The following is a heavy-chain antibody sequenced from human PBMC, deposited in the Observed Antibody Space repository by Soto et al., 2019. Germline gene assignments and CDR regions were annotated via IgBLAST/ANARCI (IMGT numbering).Heavy chain of an antibody. J-gene: IGHJ6*04. CDR3: AREIAGYSYGYRDYYGRAV. CDR2: IKQDGSEK. V-gene: IGHV3-7*01. CDR1: GFTFSSYW. Sequence: SGGSLRLSCAASGFTFSSYWMSWVRQAPGKGLEWVANIKQDGSEKYYVDSVKGRFTISRDNAKNSLYLQMNSLRAEDTAVYYCAREIAGYSYGYRDYYGRAVGGKGSRVTVPS. D-gene: IGHD5-18*01.